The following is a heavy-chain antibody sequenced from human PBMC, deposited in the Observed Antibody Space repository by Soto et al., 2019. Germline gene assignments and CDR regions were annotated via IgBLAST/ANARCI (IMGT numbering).Heavy chain of an antibody. D-gene: IGHD4-17*01. J-gene: IGHJ4*02. CDR3: ARAPRVSYGGLDY. V-gene: IGHV4-59*01. Sequence: SEMSLTCTVSGGSISSYYWSWIRQPPGKGLEWIGYIYYSGSTNYNPSLKSRVTISVDTSKNQFSLKLSSVTAADTAVYYCARAPRVSYGGLDYWGQGTLVTVSS. CDR2: IYYSGST. CDR1: GGSISSYY.